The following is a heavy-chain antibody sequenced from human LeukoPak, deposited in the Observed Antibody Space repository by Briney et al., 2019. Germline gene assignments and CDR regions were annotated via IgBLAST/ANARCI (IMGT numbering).Heavy chain of an antibody. CDR2: LSGSGITT. V-gene: IGHV3-23*01. CDR3: ARGIYSSGWSYFDY. Sequence: GGSLRLSCAASGFTFSNSAMSWVRQAPGKGLEWVSTLSGSGITTYYADSVKGRFTISRDNSKNTLYLQMNSLRAEDTAVYYCARGIYSSGWSYFDYWGHGTLVTVSS. D-gene: IGHD6-19*01. CDR1: GFTFSNSA. J-gene: IGHJ4*01.